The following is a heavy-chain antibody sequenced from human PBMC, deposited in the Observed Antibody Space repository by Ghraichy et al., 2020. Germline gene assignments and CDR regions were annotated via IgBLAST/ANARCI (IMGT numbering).Heavy chain of an antibody. CDR2: INPNTGGT. J-gene: IGHJ4*02. Sequence: ASVKVSCKASGYTFTGYYMHWVRQAPGQGLEWMGRINPNTGGTDYAQKFQGRVTMTRDTSISTAYMELTSLRFDDTAIYYCARDVGWKINDSWGQGTLVTVSS. V-gene: IGHV1-2*06. CDR3: ARDVGWKINDS. CDR1: GYTFTGYY. D-gene: IGHD1-1*01.